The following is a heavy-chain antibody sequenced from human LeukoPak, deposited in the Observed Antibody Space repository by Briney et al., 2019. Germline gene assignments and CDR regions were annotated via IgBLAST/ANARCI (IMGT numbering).Heavy chain of an antibody. D-gene: IGHD3-16*01. CDR1: GFAFWDYS. V-gene: IGHV3-21*01. CDR3: VRDWGGYGLDV. Sequence: PGGSLRLSCAASGFAFWDYSMNWVRQAPGKGLEWVSTIDSRSSDIQYADSVRGRLTISRDNAKNSLYLQMNSLRAEDTAVYYCVRDWGGYGLDVWGQGTTVTVS. J-gene: IGHJ6*02. CDR2: IDSRSSDI.